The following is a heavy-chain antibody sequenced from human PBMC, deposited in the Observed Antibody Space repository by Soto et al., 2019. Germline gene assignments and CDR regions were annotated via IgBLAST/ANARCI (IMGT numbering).Heavy chain of an antibody. Sequence: SETLSLTCTVSGGSISSGGYYWSWIRQHPGKGLEWIGYIYYSGSTYYNPSLKSRVTISVDTSKNQFSLRLSSVTAADTAVYYCARDKVSYWFDPWGQGTLVTVSS. J-gene: IGHJ5*02. CDR2: IYYSGST. CDR3: ARDKVSYWFDP. CDR1: GGSISSGGYY. V-gene: IGHV4-31*03. D-gene: IGHD2-8*01.